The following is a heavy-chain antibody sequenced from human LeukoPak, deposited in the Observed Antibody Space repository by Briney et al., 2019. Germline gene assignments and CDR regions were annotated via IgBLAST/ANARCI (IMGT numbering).Heavy chain of an antibody. J-gene: IGHJ3*02. Sequence: PGGSLRLSCAASGFTFDDYAMHWVRQAPGKGLEWVSGISWNSGSIGYADSVKGRFTISRDNAKNSLYLQMNSLRAEDTALYYCAKDMVSMVRGGAFDIWGQGTMVTVSS. CDR1: GFTFDDYA. CDR3: AKDMVSMVRGGAFDI. D-gene: IGHD3-10*01. CDR2: ISWNSGSI. V-gene: IGHV3-9*01.